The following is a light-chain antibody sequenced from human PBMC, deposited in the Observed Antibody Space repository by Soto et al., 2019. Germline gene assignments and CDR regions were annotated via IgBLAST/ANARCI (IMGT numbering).Light chain of an antibody. CDR2: GDN. CDR1: SSNIGGNS. Sequence: QSVLTQPPSVSAAPGQKVAISCSGSSSNIGGNSVSWYQQLPGTAPKLLIYGDNKRPSGIPDRFSGSKSGTSATLGITGFQTGDEADYYCGSWDSSLSAYVFGTGTKVTAL. CDR3: GSWDSSLSAYV. J-gene: IGLJ1*01. V-gene: IGLV1-51*01.